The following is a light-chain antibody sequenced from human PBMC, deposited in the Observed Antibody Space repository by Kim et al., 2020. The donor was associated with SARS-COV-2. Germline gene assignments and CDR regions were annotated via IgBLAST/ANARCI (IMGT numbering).Light chain of an antibody. CDR3: QAWDSSTVV. CDR2: QDS. CDR1: KLGDKY. J-gene: IGLJ2*01. Sequence: VSTGQTASITSAGDKLGDKYACWYQQKPGQSPVMVIDQDSKRPAGIPERFSGSNSGNTATLTISGTQAMDEADYYCQAWDSSTVVFGGGTQLTVL. V-gene: IGLV3-1*01.